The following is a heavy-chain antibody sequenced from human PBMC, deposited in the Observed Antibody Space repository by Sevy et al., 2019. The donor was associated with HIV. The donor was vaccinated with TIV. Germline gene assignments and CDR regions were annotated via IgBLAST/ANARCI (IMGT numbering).Heavy chain of an antibody. J-gene: IGHJ6*02. V-gene: IGHV3-30*18. D-gene: IGHD3-9*01. Sequence: GGSLRLSCAASGFTFGTFGMHWVRQAPGKGLEWVAVISYDGSSKYYGDSVKGRFIISRGNSKNTLYLQMSSLRPEDTAMYYCAKDFTGYNGMDVWGQGTTVTVSS. CDR2: ISYDGSSK. CDR1: GFTFGTFG. CDR3: AKDFTGYNGMDV.